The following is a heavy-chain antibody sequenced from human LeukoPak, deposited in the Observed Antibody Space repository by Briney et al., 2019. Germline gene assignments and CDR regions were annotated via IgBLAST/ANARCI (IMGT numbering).Heavy chain of an antibody. J-gene: IGHJ5*02. D-gene: IGHD3-10*01. V-gene: IGHV4-59*08. CDR3: ARHTGGSGTYAT. CDR1: GGSLSSYY. CDR2: IYYSGSA. Sequence: SETLSLTCTVSGGSLSSYYWSWIRQPPGKGLEWSGHIYYSGSAKYNPSLKGRVTISVDTSKNQFSLKLSSVTAADTAVYYCARHTGGSGTYATWGQGTLVTISS.